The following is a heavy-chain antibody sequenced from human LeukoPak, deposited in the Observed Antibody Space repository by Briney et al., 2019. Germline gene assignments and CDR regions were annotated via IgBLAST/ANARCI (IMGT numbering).Heavy chain of an antibody. CDR1: GGSFSGYY. V-gene: IGHV4-34*01. CDR2: INHSGST. J-gene: IGHJ6*03. D-gene: IGHD2-15*01. Sequence: SETLSLTCAVYGGSFSGYYWSWIRQPPGKGLEWIGEINHSGSTNYNPSLKSRVTISVDTSKNQFSLKLSSVTAADTAVYYCSVVVASYYYMDVWGKGTTVTVS. CDR3: SVVVASYYYMDV.